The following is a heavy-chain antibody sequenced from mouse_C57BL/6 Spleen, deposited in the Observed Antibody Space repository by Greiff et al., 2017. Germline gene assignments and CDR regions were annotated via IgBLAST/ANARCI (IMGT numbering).Heavy chain of an antibody. CDR2: IYPRIGST. D-gene: IGHD2-2*01. V-gene: IGHV1-78*01. Sequence: QVQLQQSDAELVKPGASVKISCKASGYTFTDYYIHWMKQRPEQGLEWIGYIYPRIGSTKYNEKFKGKATLTVDTSSSTAYMQLSSLTSEDSAVYFCARGEACGYVAMDDWGQGTTVTVSS. CDR1: GYTFTDYY. CDR3: ARGEACGYVAMDD. J-gene: IGHJ4*01.